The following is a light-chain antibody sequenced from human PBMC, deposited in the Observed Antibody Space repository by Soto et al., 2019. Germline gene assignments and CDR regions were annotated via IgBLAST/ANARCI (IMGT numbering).Light chain of an antibody. CDR3: QQYGSSLGT. V-gene: IGKV3-20*01. Sequence: EIVLTQSPGTLSLSPGERATLSCRASQSVSSSYLAWYQQKPGQAPRHLIYGASSRATGIPDRFSGSGSGTDFTLTISRLEPEDFAVYYCQQYGSSLGTFGQGTKVEIK. CDR1: QSVSSSY. J-gene: IGKJ1*01. CDR2: GAS.